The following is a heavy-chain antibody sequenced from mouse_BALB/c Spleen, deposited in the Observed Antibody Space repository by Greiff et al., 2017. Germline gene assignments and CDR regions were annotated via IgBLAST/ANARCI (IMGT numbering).Heavy chain of an antibody. CDR2: INPSNGRT. CDR1: GYTFTSYW. CDR3: ARGGGNFDY. J-gene: IGHJ2*01. V-gene: IGHV1S81*02. Sequence: QVQLQQPGAELVKPGASVTLSCKASGYTFTSYWMHWVKQTPGQGLEWIGEINPSNGRTNYNEKFKSKATLTVDKSSSTAYMQLSSLTSEDSAVYYCARGGGNFDYWGQGTTLTVSS.